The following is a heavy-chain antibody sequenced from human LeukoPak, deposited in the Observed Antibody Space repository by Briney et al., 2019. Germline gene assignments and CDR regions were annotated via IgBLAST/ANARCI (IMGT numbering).Heavy chain of an antibody. V-gene: IGHV4-4*07. J-gene: IGHJ6*03. CDR2: IYTSGST. Sequence: TSETLSLTCTVSGGSISSYYWSWIRQPAGKGLEWIGRIYTSGSTNYNPSLKSRVTMSVDTSKNQFSLKLSSVTAADTAVYYCARLVVPAKNPFYYYYMDVWGKGTTVTVSS. CDR1: GGSISSYY. D-gene: IGHD2-2*01. CDR3: ARLVVPAKNPFYYYYMDV.